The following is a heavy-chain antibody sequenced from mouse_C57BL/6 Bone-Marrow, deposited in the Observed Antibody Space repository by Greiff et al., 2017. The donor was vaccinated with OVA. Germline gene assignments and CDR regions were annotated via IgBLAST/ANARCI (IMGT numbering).Heavy chain of an antibody. CDR1: GFNIKDDY. CDR2: LDPENGDT. CDR3: TTGGGNYGDY. Sequence: DVQLQESGAELVRPGASVKLSCTASGFNIKDDYMHWVKQRPEQGLEWIGWLDPENGDTEYASKFQGKATITADTSSNTAYLQLSSLTSEDTAVYYCTTGGGNYGDYWGQGTTLTVSS. D-gene: IGHD2-1*01. J-gene: IGHJ2*01. V-gene: IGHV14-4*01.